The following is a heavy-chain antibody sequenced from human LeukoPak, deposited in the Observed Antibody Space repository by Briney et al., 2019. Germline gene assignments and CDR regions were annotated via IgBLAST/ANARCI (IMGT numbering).Heavy chain of an antibody. Sequence: SETLSLTCAVYGGSFSGYYWSWIRQPPGKGLEWIGEINHSGSTNYNPSLKSRVTISVDTSKNQFSLKLSSVTAADTAVYYCAKDARYAGFSPLYYFDYWGQGTLVTVSS. D-gene: IGHD3-16*01. CDR3: AKDARYAGFSPLYYFDY. CDR1: GGSFSGYY. CDR2: INHSGST. J-gene: IGHJ4*02. V-gene: IGHV4-34*01.